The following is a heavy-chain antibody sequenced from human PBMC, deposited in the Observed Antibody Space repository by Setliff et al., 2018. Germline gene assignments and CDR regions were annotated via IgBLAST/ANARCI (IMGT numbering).Heavy chain of an antibody. CDR2: MNPNSGNT. D-gene: IGHD3-3*01. J-gene: IGHJ6*01. CDR1: GYTFASYD. V-gene: IGHV1-8*02. CDR3: ARDVPFWSGYYTGYYYYYGMDA. Sequence: ASVKVSCKASGYTFASYDINWVRQATGQGLEWMGWMNPNSGNTGYAQKFQGRVTMTRNTSISTAYMELSSLRSEDTAVYYCARDVPFWSGYYTGYYYYYGMDAWG.